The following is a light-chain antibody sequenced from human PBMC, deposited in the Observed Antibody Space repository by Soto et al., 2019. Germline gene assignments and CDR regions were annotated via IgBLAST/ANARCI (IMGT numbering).Light chain of an antibody. J-gene: IGLJ3*02. V-gene: IGLV1-44*01. Sequence: QSVLTQPPSAAGTPGQRGTLSCSGSSSNIGSNTVDWYQQLPGTAPKLLIYSKNQRPSGVPDRFSGSKSGTSDSLAISGLQSEDEADDSCAAWDDSLNGTVFGGGTKLTVL. CDR2: SKN. CDR1: SSNIGSNT. CDR3: AAWDDSLNGTV.